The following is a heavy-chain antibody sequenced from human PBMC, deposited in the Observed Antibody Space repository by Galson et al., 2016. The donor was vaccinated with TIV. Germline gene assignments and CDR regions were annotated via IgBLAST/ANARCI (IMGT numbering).Heavy chain of an antibody. CDR2: ISWDGGNR. Sequence: RQVPGKGLEWVSLISWDGGNRFYADSVKGRFNISRDNSKNSLYLQMNSLRAEDSALYYCAKDIGGGNYYYYYMDVWGKGTTVTVSS. V-gene: IGHV3-43D*04. J-gene: IGHJ6*03. CDR3: AKDIGGGNYYYYYMDV. D-gene: IGHD3-16*01.